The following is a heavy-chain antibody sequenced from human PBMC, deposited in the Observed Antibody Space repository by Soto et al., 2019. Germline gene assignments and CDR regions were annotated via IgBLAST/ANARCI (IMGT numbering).Heavy chain of an antibody. Sequence: XGSLRLSVAASGFTFSDYYMSWIRQAPGKGLEWVSYISSSGSTIYYADSVKGRFTISRDNAKNSLYLQMNSLRAEDTAVYYCAREVISYYYDSSGPNVNYGMDVWGQGTTVTVSS. D-gene: IGHD3-22*01. CDR2: ISSSGSTI. J-gene: IGHJ6*02. CDR3: AREVISYYYDSSGPNVNYGMDV. CDR1: GFTFSDYY. V-gene: IGHV3-11*01.